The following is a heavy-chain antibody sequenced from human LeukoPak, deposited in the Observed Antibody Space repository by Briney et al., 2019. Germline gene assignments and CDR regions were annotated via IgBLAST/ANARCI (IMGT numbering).Heavy chain of an antibody. CDR3: ASTIRAGNAFDI. J-gene: IGHJ3*02. CDR2: ISSGASTI. Sequence: GGSLRLSCAASGFTFSDYYMSWIRQAPGKGLEWVSYISSGASTIYYGDSVKGRFTISRDNAKNSLYLQMNSLRAEDTAVYYCASTIRAGNAFDIWGQGTMVTVSS. CDR1: GFTFSDYY. D-gene: IGHD3-10*01. V-gene: IGHV3-11*01.